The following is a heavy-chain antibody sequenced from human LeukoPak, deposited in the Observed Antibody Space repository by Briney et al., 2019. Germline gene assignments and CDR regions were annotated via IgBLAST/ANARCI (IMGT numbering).Heavy chain of an antibody. J-gene: IGHJ5*02. Sequence: GESFNTSCQGSGYSSINYLICWLRQMPGKGLEWVGNIYPDDSDARYSPSFQGQASISVDKSISTNYLQWSTMKASDTAIYYCARPWGSAFGLFDPWGQGTLVTVSS. CDR2: IYPDDSDA. V-gene: IGHV5-51*01. D-gene: IGHD3-10*01. CDR1: GYSSINYL. CDR3: ARPWGSAFGLFDP.